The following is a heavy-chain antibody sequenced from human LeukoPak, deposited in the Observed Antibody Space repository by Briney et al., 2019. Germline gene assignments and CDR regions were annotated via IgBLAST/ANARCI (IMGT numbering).Heavy chain of an antibody. CDR2: IIPILGIA. CDR3: ARAAAAPGYYYGMDV. D-gene: IGHD6-13*01. V-gene: IGHV1-69*04. Sequence: ASVKVSCKASGGTFSSYAISWVRQAPGQGLEWMGRIIPILGIANYAQKFQGRVTITAGKSTSTAYMELSSLRSEDTAVYYCARAAAAPGYYYGMDVWGQGTSVTVSS. CDR1: GGTFSSYA. J-gene: IGHJ6*02.